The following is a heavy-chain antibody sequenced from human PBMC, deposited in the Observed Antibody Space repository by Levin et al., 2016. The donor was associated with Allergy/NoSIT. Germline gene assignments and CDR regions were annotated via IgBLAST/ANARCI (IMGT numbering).Heavy chain of an antibody. V-gene: IGHV3-23*01. CDR2: ISGSGGST. D-gene: IGHD3-3*01. CDR3: AILPEIFQTTLDAFDI. CDR1: GFTFSSYA. Sequence: GESLKISCAASGFTFSSYAMSWVRQAPGKGLEWVSAISGSGGSTYYADSVKGRFTISRDNSKNSLYLQMNSLRAEDTALYYCAILPEIFQTTLDAFDIWGQGTMVTVSS. J-gene: IGHJ3*02.